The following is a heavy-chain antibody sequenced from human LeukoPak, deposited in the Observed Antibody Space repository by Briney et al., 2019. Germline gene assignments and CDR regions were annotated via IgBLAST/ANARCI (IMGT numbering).Heavy chain of an antibody. CDR3: ARLRRDINDWYADDC. D-gene: IGHD6-19*01. CDR1: GGSVNTYY. CDR2: ISITEGT. J-gene: IGHJ4*02. V-gene: IGHV4-4*07. Sequence: SGTLSLTCSVSGGSVNTYYWSWIRQSAGKGLEWIGRISITEGTNYNPSPKSRVSMSVDASKNQVSLKLGSVTAADTAVYYCARLRRDINDWYADDCWGQGTLVTVSS.